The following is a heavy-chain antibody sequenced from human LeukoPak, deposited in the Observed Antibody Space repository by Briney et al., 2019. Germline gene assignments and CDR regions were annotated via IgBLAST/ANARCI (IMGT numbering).Heavy chain of an antibody. CDR3: AKDRPYDSSGYYYGDYFDY. CDR2: INSDGSIT. J-gene: IGHJ4*02. D-gene: IGHD3-22*01. V-gene: IGHV3-74*01. CDR1: GFTFTTYW. Sequence: GGSLRLSCAASGFTFTTYWMHWVRQAPGKGLVWVSHINSDGSITSYADSVKGRFTISRDNSKNTLYLQMNSLRAEDTAVYYCAKDRPYDSSGYYYGDYFDYWGQGTLVTVSS.